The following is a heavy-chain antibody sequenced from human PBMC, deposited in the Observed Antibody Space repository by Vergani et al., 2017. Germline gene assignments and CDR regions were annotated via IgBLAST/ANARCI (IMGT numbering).Heavy chain of an antibody. V-gene: IGHV3-33*01. J-gene: IGHJ4*02. D-gene: IGHD2-15*01. CDR2: IWYDGSNK. Sequence: QVQLVESGGGVVQPGRSLRLSCAASGFRFSSYGMNWVRQAPGKGLEWVAVIWYDGSNKYYADSVKGRFTISRDNSKNMLYLQMNSLRAEDTAVYYCARLSXDTTPYLQGGYDCWGQGTLVSVSS. CDR1: GFRFSSYG. CDR3: ARLSXDTTPYLQGGYDC.